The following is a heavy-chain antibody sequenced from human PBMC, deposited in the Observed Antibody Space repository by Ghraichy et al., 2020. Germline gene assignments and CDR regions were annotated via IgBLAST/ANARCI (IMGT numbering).Heavy chain of an antibody. CDR1: GFTFSSYA. CDR2: IGGSGGST. V-gene: IGHV3-23*01. J-gene: IGHJ4*02. D-gene: IGHD3-10*01. Sequence: GESLNISCAASGFTFSSYAMNWVRQAPGKGLEWLAAIGGSGGSTNFADSVRGRFTISRDNSKNTVYLQINSLRVEDTAVYYCAKDGRGSGTHCDYWGQGTLVTVSS. CDR3: AKDGRGSGTHCDY.